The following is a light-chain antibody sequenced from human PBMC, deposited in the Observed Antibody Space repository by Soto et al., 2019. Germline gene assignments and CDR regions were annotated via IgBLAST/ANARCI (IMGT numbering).Light chain of an antibody. V-gene: IGKV3-20*01. CDR2: GVS. CDR1: QRVSSSY. CDR3: HQYYTSPRA. J-gene: IGKJ1*01. Sequence: EIVLTQSPGTVSLSPGERDTLSCRASQRVSSSYFAWYQHKPGQAPRLLIYGVSSRAAGIPDRFSGSGSGTDFTLTISRLEPEDSAVYYCHQYYTSPRAFGQGTKVDIK.